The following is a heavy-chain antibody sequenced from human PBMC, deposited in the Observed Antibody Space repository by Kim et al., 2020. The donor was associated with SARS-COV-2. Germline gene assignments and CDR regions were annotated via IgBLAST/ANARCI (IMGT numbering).Heavy chain of an antibody. CDR1: GGSISSYY. CDR2: IYYSGST. Sequence: SETLSLTCTVSGGSISSYYWSWIRQPPGKGLEWIWYIYYSGSTNYNPSLKSRVTISVDTSKNQFSLKLSSVTAADTAVYYCVGGASSGWGTYYFDYWGQGTLVTVSS. V-gene: IGHV4-59*08. J-gene: IGHJ4*02. CDR3: VGGASSGWGTYYFDY. D-gene: IGHD6-19*01.